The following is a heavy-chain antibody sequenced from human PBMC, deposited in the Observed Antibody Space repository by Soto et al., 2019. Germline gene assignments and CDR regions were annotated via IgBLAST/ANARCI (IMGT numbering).Heavy chain of an antibody. CDR3: ASFTFGGVIHYYGMDV. CDR1: GHTLSSYA. Sequence: KGYCKTAGHTLSSYAVDWVSQTNGQRLEWMGWINAGNGNTKYSQKFQGRLTITRDTSASTAYMELSSLRSEDTAVYYCASFTFGGVIHYYGMDVWGQGTTVPVSS. V-gene: IGHV1-3*01. J-gene: IGHJ6*02. CDR2: INAGNGNT. D-gene: IGHD3-16*02.